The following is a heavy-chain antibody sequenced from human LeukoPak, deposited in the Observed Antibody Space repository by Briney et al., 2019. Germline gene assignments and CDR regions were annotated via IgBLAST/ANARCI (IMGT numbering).Heavy chain of an antibody. D-gene: IGHD4-17*01. CDR2: ISSSGSTI. V-gene: IGHV3-11*04. CDR1: GFTFSDYY. J-gene: IGHJ3*02. CDR3: ARPPPTVTTDNAFDI. Sequence: GGSLRLSCAASGFTFSDYYMSWIRQAPGKGLEWVSYISSSGSTIYYADSVKGRFTISRDNAKNSLYLQMNSLRAEDTAVYYCARPPPTVTTDNAFDIWGQGTMVTVSS.